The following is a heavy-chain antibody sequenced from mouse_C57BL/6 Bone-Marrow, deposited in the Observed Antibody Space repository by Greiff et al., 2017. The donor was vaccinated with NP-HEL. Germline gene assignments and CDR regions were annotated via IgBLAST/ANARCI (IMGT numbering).Heavy chain of an antibody. V-gene: IGHV8-8*01. CDR3: ARYNYSYSAMDY. CDR1: GFSLSTFGMG. Sequence: VQLQQSGPGILQPSQTLSLTCSFSGFSLSTFGMGVGWIRQPSGKGLEWLAHIWWDDDKYYNPALKSRLTISKDTSKNQVFLKIANVYTADTATYYCARYNYSYSAMDYWGQGTSVTVSS. CDR2: IWWDDDK. D-gene: IGHD2-12*01. J-gene: IGHJ4*01.